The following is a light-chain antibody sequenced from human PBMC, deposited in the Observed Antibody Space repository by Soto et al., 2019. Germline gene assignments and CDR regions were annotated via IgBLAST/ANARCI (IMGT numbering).Light chain of an antibody. CDR3: CSFAGSHTLYV. V-gene: IGLV2-11*01. CDR1: ASDVGDYNY. J-gene: IGLJ1*01. CDR2: DVN. Sequence: QSALTQPRSVSGSPEQSVTISCTGSASDVGDYNYVSWYQRHPGKAPELVIYDVNKRPSGVPDRFSGSKSGNAASLTISGLQAEDEADYYCCSFAGSHTLYVFGTGTKLTVL.